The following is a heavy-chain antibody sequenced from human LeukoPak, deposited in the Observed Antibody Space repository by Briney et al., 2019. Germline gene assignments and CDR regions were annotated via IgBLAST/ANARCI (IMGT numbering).Heavy chain of an antibody. Sequence: PGGSLRLSCAASGFTFSSYAMHWVRQAPGKGLEWVAVISYDGSNKYYADSVKGRFTISRDNSKNTLYLQMNSLRAEDTAVYYCARDWYGSGPDGTDVWGQGTTVTVSS. D-gene: IGHD3-10*01. J-gene: IGHJ6*02. CDR1: GFTFSSYA. V-gene: IGHV3-30-3*01. CDR2: ISYDGSNK. CDR3: ARDWYGSGPDGTDV.